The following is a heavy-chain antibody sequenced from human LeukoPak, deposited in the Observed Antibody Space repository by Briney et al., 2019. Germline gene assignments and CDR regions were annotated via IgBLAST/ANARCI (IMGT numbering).Heavy chain of an antibody. Sequence: GGSLRLSCAASGFTFSSYAMSWVRQAPGKGLEWVSAISGSGVNTYYADSVKGRFTISRDNSKYTLYLQMDSLRAKDTAVYYCAKDVRIAVAGTDYYYYYMDVWGKGTTVTVSS. CDR3: AKDVRIAVAGTDYYYYYMDV. V-gene: IGHV3-23*01. CDR2: ISGSGVNT. CDR1: GFTFSSYA. D-gene: IGHD6-19*01. J-gene: IGHJ6*03.